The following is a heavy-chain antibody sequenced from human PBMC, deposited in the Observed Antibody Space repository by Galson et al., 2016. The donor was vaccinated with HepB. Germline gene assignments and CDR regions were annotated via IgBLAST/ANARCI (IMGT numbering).Heavy chain of an antibody. J-gene: IGHJ6*02. Sequence: SLRLSCAASGFTFSNYAMRWVRQAPGRGLEWVSTISDNSDRTYYADSVKGRFTISRDNSKNTLYLQMNSLRSDDTAVYYCARDPRKIRYQLLEIYYYYYAMDVWGQGTTVTVSS. CDR1: GFTFSNYA. CDR3: ARDPRKIRYQLLEIYYYYYAMDV. D-gene: IGHD2-2*01. V-gene: IGHV3-23*01. CDR2: ISDNSDRT.